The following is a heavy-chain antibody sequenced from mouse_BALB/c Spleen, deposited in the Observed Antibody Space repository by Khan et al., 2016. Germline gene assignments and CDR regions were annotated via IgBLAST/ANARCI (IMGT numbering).Heavy chain of an antibody. CDR2: INPGSGGT. V-gene: IGHV1-54*01. J-gene: IGHJ3*01. D-gene: IGHD2-2*01. CDR1: GYAFTNYL. CDR3: ARSDGYDVVYAY. Sequence: QVQLQQPGAELVRPGTSVKVSCKASGYAFTNYLIEWVKQRPGQGLEWIGVINPGSGGTNYNEKFKGKATLTADKSSSTAYMQLSSLTSDDSAFYFGARSDGYDVVYAYWGQGTLVTVSA.